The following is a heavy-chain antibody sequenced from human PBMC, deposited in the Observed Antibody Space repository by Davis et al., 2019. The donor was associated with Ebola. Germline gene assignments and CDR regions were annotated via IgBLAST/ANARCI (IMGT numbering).Heavy chain of an antibody. V-gene: IGHV3-74*01. CDR1: GFTFSSYS. Sequence: HTGGSLRLSCAASGFTFSSYSMNWVRQSGKELVWVSRVNPDGSRTDYADSVKGRFTISRDNAKDTLYLQMNSLRAEDTAVYYCARGRDCSGGCYGHPYYGMDVWGQGTTVTVAS. J-gene: IGHJ6*02. CDR2: VNPDGSRT. CDR3: ARGRDCSGGCYGHPYYGMDV. D-gene: IGHD2-21*02.